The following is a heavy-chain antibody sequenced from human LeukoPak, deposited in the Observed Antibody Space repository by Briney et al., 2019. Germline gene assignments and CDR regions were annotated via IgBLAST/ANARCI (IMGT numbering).Heavy chain of an antibody. CDR3: ARVERITMIVVVKNWYFDL. D-gene: IGHD3-22*01. J-gene: IGHJ2*01. CDR2: ISSSSSYI. CDR1: GFTFSSYG. V-gene: IGHV3-21*01. Sequence: GGSLRLSCAASGFTFSSYGMHWVRQAPGKGLEWVSSISSSSSYIYYADSVKGRFTISRDNAKNSLYLQMNSLRAEDTAVYYCARVERITMIVVVKNWYFDLWGRGTLVTVSS.